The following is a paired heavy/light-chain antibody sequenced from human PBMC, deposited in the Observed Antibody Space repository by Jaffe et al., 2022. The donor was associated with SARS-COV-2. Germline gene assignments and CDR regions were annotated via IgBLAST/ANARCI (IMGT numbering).Light chain of an antibody. Sequence: DIQMTQSPSTLSASIGDRVTITCRASQSIGSWLAWYRQKPGKAPNLVIYKASTLESGVPSRFSGSGSGTEFALTISSLQPDDFATYYCQQYKTYPFTFGGGSKVEIK. CDR1: QSIGSW. CDR3: QQYKTYPFT. CDR2: KAS. J-gene: IGKJ4*01. V-gene: IGKV1-5*03.
Heavy chain of an antibody. CDR3: VRTGRSHDSPYDPFDI. V-gene: IGHV3-72*01. CDR2: VRRKVNGSTT. J-gene: IGHJ3*02. CDR1: GFTFSDHY. Sequence: EVQLVESGGDLVQPGGSLSLSCAGSGFTFSDHYMDWVRQAPGKGLEWIGRVRRKVNGSTTEYAASVKGRFTISRDDSKNSLSLQMNNLKIEDTAVYHCVRTGRSHDSPYDPFDIWGQGTMVTVSS. D-gene: IGHD1-1*01.